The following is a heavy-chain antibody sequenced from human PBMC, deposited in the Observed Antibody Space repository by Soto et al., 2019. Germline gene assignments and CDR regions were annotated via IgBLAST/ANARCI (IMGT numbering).Heavy chain of an antibody. CDR3: ARDRIGTGSNWLDP. CDR2: ISYDGSNK. V-gene: IGHV3-30-3*01. Sequence: GSLRLSCAASGFTFSSYAMHWVRQAPGKGLEWVAVISYDGSNKYYADSVKGRFTISRDNSKNTLYLQMNSLRAEDTAVYYCARDRIGTGSNWLDPWGQGTLVTVSS. D-gene: IGHD2-8*02. CDR1: GFTFSSYA. J-gene: IGHJ5*02.